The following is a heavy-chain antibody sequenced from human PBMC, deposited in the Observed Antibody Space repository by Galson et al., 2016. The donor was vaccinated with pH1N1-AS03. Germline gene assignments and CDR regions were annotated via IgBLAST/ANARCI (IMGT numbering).Heavy chain of an antibody. J-gene: IGHJ4*02. D-gene: IGHD3-9*01. V-gene: IGHV3-11*01. Sequence: SLRLSCAASGFTFGDYYMSWIRQAPGKGLEWISCITSSGGSGSTIYYADSVKGRFTISRDNAKNSLYLQMNSLRADDTAFYFCARGWYDIWTGYLVDPFDYWGQGALVTVSS. CDR3: ARGWYDIWTGYLVDPFDY. CDR2: ITSSGGSGSTI. CDR1: GFTFGDYY.